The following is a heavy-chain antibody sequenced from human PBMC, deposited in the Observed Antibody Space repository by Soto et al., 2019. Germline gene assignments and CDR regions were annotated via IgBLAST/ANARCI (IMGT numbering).Heavy chain of an antibody. CDR1: GYLFTNYW. CDR2: IYPGDSDT. J-gene: IGHJ4*02. D-gene: IGHD6-19*01. CDR3: ARHGTTGWSSFDY. Sequence: EVQLVQSGAEVKKPGESLKISCKGSGYLFTNYWIGWVRQMPGKGLEWMGIIYPGDSDTRYSPSFQGQVTISADKSISTAYLQWSGLKASDSAMYYCARHGTTGWSSFDYWGQGTLLTVSS. V-gene: IGHV5-51*01.